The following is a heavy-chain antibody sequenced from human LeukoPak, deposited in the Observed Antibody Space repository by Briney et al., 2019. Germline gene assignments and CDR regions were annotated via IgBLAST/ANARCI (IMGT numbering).Heavy chain of an antibody. CDR3: ARDLNYDSSGLNDY. CDR2: ISYDGSNK. V-gene: IGHV3-30*04. D-gene: IGHD3-22*01. CDR1: GFTFSSYA. J-gene: IGHJ4*02. Sequence: GGSLTLSCTASGFTFSSYAMHWVRQAPGKGLDLVAVISYDGSNKYYADSVKGRFTISRDNSKNTLYLQMNSLRAEDTAVYYCARDLNYDSSGLNDYWGQGTLVTVSS.